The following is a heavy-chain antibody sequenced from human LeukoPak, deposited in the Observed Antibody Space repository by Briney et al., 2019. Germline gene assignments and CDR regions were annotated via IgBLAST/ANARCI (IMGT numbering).Heavy chain of an antibody. CDR3: ARGAITMIVSGYYYGMDV. J-gene: IGHJ6*02. V-gene: IGHV1-18*01. CDR1: GYTFTSYG. CDR2: ISAYNGNT. Sequence: GAPVKVSCKASGYTFTSYGISWVRQAPGQGLEWMGRISAYNGNTNYAQKLQGRVTMTTDTSTSTAYMELRSLRSDDTAVYYCARGAITMIVSGYYYGMDVWGQGTTVTVSS. D-gene: IGHD3-22*01.